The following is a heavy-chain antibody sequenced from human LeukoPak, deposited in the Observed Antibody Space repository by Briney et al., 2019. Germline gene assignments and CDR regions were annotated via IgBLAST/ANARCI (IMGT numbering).Heavy chain of an antibody. CDR3: ARGGGNGGGWVGHYYYMDA. D-gene: IGHD4-23*01. CDR2: MYHSGGT. J-gene: IGHJ6*03. Sequence: SETLSLICTVSGYSISSGYYWTWIRQPPGKGLEWIGNMYHSGGTYKNPSLKSRVTISVDTSKNQFSLRLSSVSAADTAVYYCARGGGNGGGWVGHYYYMDAWGKGTTVTVSS. CDR1: GYSISSGYY. V-gene: IGHV4-38-2*02.